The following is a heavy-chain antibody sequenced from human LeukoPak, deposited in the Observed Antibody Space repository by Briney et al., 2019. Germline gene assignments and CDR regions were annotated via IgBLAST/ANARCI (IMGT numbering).Heavy chain of an antibody. Sequence: SQTLSLTCTVSGGSISSGGYYWSWIRQHPGKGPEWIGYIYYSGSTYYNPSLKSRVTISVDTSKNQFSLKLSSVTAADTAVYYCARAPRGYSSSWDFDYWGQGTLVTVSS. CDR2: IYYSGST. CDR3: ARAPRGYSSSWDFDY. CDR1: GGSISSGGYY. J-gene: IGHJ4*02. D-gene: IGHD6-13*01. V-gene: IGHV4-31*03.